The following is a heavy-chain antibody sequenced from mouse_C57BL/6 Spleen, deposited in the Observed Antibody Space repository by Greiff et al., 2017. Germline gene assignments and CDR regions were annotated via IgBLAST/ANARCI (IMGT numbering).Heavy chain of an antibody. J-gene: IGHJ3*01. V-gene: IGHV1-64*01. CDR1: GYTFTSYW. Sequence: VQLQQPGAELVKPGASVKLSCKASGYTFTSYWMHWVKQRPGQGLEWIGMIHPNSGSPNYNEKFKSKATLTVDKSSSTAYMQRSSLTSEDSAVDDCAKDKEDSSGPLAYWGQGTLVAVSA. CDR2: IHPNSGSP. D-gene: IGHD3-2*02. CDR3: AKDKEDSSGPLAY.